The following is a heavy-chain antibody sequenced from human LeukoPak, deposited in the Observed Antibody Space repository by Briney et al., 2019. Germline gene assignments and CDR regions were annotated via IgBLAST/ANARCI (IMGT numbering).Heavy chain of an antibody. Sequence: PSQTLSLTCALSGDSVSSNSAAWNWIRQSPSRGLEWLGSTYQRSKWYNDYALSVKSRITINPDTSKNQFSLQLNSVTPEDTAVYYCAREDCSGGSCYGGFDCWGQGTLVTVSS. D-gene: IGHD2-15*01. CDR2: TYQRSKWYN. CDR1: GDSVSSNSAA. V-gene: IGHV6-1*01. CDR3: AREDCSGGSCYGGFDC. J-gene: IGHJ4*02.